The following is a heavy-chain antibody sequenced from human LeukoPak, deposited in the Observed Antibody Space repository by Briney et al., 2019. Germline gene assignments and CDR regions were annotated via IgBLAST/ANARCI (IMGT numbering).Heavy chain of an antibody. D-gene: IGHD5-24*01. CDR2: IIPIFGTA. J-gene: IGHJ4*02. CDR3: ARAKSRGMATFYFDY. V-gene: IGHV1-69*05. CDR1: GGTFSSYA. Sequence: SVKVSCKASGGTFSSYAISWVRQAPGQGLEWMGRIIPIFGTANYAQKFQGRVTITTDESTGAAYMELSSLRSEDTAVYYCARAKSRGMATFYFDYWGQGTLVTVSS.